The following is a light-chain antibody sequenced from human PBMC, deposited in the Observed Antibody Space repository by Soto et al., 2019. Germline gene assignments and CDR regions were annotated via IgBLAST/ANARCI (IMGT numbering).Light chain of an antibody. J-gene: IGKJ1*01. Sequence: DIQMTQSPSSLSASVGDRVTITCRSSQSISSYLNWYQQKPGKAPKLLIYAASSLQSGVPSRFSGSGSGTDFTLTISSLQPEDFATYYCQQSYSTPPTFGQGNKVEI. CDR1: QSISSY. CDR2: AAS. V-gene: IGKV1-39*01. CDR3: QQSYSTPPT.